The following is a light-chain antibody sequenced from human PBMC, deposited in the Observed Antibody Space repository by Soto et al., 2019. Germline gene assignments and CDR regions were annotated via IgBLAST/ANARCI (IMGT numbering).Light chain of an antibody. J-gene: IGLJ1*01. CDR3: AAWDDSLSGLYV. CDR1: SSNIGSNY. CDR2: RNN. V-gene: IGLV1-47*01. Sequence: QSVLTQAPSASGTPGQRVTISCSGSSSNIGSNYVYWYQQLPGTAPKLLIYRNNQRPSGVPDRLSGSKSGTSASLAISGLRSEDEADYYCAAWDDSLSGLYVFGTGTKLTVL.